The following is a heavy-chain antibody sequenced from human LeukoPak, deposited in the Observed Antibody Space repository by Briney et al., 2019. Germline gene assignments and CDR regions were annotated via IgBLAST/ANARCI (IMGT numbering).Heavy chain of an antibody. D-gene: IGHD3-9*01. Sequence: PGGSLRLSCAASGFSFTGYSINWVRQAPGKGLEWVSYISRDSSNIYYADSVKGRFTISRDNAKNSLYLQMNSLRAEDTAVYYCAGTGYDIIFDYWGQGTLVTVSS. CDR2: ISRDSSNI. J-gene: IGHJ4*02. V-gene: IGHV3-48*04. CDR3: AGTGYDIIFDY. CDR1: GFSFTGYS.